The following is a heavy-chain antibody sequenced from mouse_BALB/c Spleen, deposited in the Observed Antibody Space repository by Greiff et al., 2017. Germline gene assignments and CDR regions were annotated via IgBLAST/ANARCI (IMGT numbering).Heavy chain of an antibody. J-gene: IGHJ1*01. Sequence: EVQLQQSGAELVKPGASVKLSCTASGFNIKDTYMHWVKQRPEQGLEWIGRIDPANGNTKYDPKFQGKATITADTSSNTAYLQLSSLTSEDTAVYYCARDLGYYGSSLGCWYFDVWGAGTTVTVSS. CDR3: ARDLGYYGSSLGCWYFDV. CDR1: GFNIKDTY. V-gene: IGHV14-3*02. CDR2: IDPANGNT. D-gene: IGHD1-1*01.